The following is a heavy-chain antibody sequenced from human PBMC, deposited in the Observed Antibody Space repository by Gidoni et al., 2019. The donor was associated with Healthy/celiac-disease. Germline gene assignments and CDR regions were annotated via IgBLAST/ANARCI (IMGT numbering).Heavy chain of an antibody. CDR2: IIPSFGTA. V-gene: IGHV1-69*01. CDR1: GGTLSSYA. J-gene: IGHJ3*02. CDR3: AREVGYCSSTSCHGSGDI. D-gene: IGHD2-2*01. Sequence: QVQLVQSGAEVKRPGSSVKVSCKASGGTLSSYAFSWVRQAPGQGLEWMGGIIPSFGTANYAQKFQGRVTITADEYTSTAYMELSSLRSEDTAVYYCAREVGYCSSTSCHGSGDIWGQGTMVTVSS.